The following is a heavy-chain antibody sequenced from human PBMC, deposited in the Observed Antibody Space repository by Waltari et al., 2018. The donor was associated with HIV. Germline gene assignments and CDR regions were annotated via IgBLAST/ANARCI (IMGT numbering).Heavy chain of an antibody. D-gene: IGHD4-4*01. CDR1: GGSMTSSSYY. CDR3: ARSFSGYSNYFDP. V-gene: IGHV4-39*01. Sequence: QLQLQESGPGLVKSSETLSLTCTVSGGSMTSSSYYWGWIRQPPGKGLEWIGSMCYSGSTCQKSSLRSRLTMSVDTSKNQFSLKLTSVTAADTAVYYCARSFSGYSNYFDPWGQGTLVTVSS. CDR2: MCYSGST. J-gene: IGHJ5*02.